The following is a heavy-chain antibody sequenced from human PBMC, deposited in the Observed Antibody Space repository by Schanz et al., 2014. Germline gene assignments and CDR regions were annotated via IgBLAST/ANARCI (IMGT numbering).Heavy chain of an antibody. CDR1: GFTFSSYW. CDR2: INSDGSTT. Sequence: EVQLVESGRGLVQPGGSLRLSCAASGFTFSSYWMHWVRQAPGKGLVWVSRINSDGSTTIYADSVKGRFTISRDNAKNTLYLQMNSLRAEDTAVYYCARPLGPNYYYYGLDVWGQGTTVTVSS. J-gene: IGHJ6*02. CDR3: ARPLGPNYYYYGLDV. V-gene: IGHV3-74*01.